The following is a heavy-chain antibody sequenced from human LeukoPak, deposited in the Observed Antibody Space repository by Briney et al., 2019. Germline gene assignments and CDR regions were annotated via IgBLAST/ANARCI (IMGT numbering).Heavy chain of an antibody. CDR2: IHYSGTT. V-gene: IGHV4-39*01. CDR3: ARRRGGSSYCDY. D-gene: IGHD3-16*02. CDR1: GGSISSSGYY. J-gene: IGHJ4*02. Sequence: SETLSLTCTVSGGSISSSGYYWGWIRQPPGKGLEWIGNIHYSGTTYYKPSLKSRVTMSVDTSKNQLSLILSSVSATDTAVYYCARRRGGSSYCDYWGQGTLVTVSS.